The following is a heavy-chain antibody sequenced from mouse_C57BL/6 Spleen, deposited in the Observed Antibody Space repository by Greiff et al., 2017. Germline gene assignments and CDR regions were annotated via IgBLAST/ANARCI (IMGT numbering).Heavy chain of an antibody. CDR2: ISSGSSTI. CDR3: ARTITTVPPWFAY. Sequence: EVQVVESGGGLVKPGGSLKLSCAASGFTFSDYGMHWVRQAPEKGLEWVAYISSGSSTIYYADTVKGRFTISRDNAKNTLFLQMTSLRSEDTAMYYCARTITTVPPWFAYWCQGTLVTVSA. D-gene: IGHD1-1*01. J-gene: IGHJ3*01. V-gene: IGHV5-17*01. CDR1: GFTFSDYG.